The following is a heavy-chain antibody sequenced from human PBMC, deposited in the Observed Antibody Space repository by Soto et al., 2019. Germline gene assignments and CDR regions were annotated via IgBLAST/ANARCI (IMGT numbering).Heavy chain of an antibody. Sequence: GASVKVSCKASGYTFTGYYMHWVRQAPGQGLEWMGWINPNSGGTNYAQKFQGWVTMTRDTSISTAYMELSRLRSDDTAVYYCARENQFDYGDYVRSGVRYLAPYDYWGQGTLVTVSS. CDR1: GYTFTGYY. J-gene: IGHJ4*02. CDR2: INPNSGGT. D-gene: IGHD4-17*01. CDR3: ARENQFDYGDYVRSGVRYLAPYDY. V-gene: IGHV1-2*04.